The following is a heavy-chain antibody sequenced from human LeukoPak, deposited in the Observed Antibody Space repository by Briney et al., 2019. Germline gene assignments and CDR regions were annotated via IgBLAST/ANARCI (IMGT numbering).Heavy chain of an antibody. CDR3: ARHNYGDYGGAFDI. V-gene: IGHV4-61*05. D-gene: IGHD4-17*01. CDR2: IYYSGST. Sequence: SETLSLTCTVSGASISSSSYYWGWIRQPPGKGLEWIGYIYYSGSTNYNPSLKSRVTISVDTSKNQFSLKLSSVTAADTAVYYCARHNYGDYGGAFDIWGQGTMVTVSS. CDR1: GASISSSSYY. J-gene: IGHJ3*02.